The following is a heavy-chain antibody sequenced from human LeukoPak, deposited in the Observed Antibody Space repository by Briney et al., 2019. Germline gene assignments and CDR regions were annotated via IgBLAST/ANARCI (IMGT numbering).Heavy chain of an antibody. CDR1: GFTFSSYG. V-gene: IGHV3-30*18. CDR2: ISYDGSNK. CDR3: AKDAYSGSFRWFYP. Sequence: QPGGSLRLSCAASGFTFSSYGMHWVRQAPGKGLEWVAVISYDGSNKYYADSVKGRFTISRDNSKNTLYLQMNSLRAEDTAVYYCAKDAYSGSFRWFYPWGQGALVTVSS. J-gene: IGHJ5*02. D-gene: IGHD1-26*01.